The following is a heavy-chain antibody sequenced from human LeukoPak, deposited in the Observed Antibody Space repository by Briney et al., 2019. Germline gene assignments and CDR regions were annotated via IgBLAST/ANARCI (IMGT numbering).Heavy chain of an antibody. Sequence: PSQTLSLTCTVSGGSISSGGYYWSWIRQHPGKGLEWIGYIYYSGSTYYNPSLKSRVTISVDTSKNQFSLKLSSVTAADTAVYYCARGTPHYYGSGTYYIGRFDPWGQGTLVTVSS. V-gene: IGHV4-31*03. CDR3: ARGTPHYYGSGTYYIGRFDP. CDR1: GGSISSGGYY. J-gene: IGHJ5*02. D-gene: IGHD3-10*01. CDR2: IYYSGST.